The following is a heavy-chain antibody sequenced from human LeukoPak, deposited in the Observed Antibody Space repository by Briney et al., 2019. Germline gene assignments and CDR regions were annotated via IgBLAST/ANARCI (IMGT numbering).Heavy chain of an antibody. Sequence: SETLSLTCTVSGGSISSSSYYWGWIRQPPGKGLEWIGSIYYGGSTYYNPSLKSRVTISVDTSKNQFSLKLSSVTAADTAVYYCARHSSGWTFDYWGQGTLVTVSS. V-gene: IGHV4-39*01. CDR1: GGSISSSSYY. D-gene: IGHD6-19*01. J-gene: IGHJ4*02. CDR2: IYYGGST. CDR3: ARHSSGWTFDY.